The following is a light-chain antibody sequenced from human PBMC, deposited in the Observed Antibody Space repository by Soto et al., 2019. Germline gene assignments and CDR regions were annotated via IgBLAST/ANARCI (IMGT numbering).Light chain of an antibody. J-gene: IGKJ1*01. CDR3: QQYGSSSGWT. V-gene: IGKV3-20*01. CDR1: QAVTNNL. CDR2: GAS. Sequence: EIVLTQSPGTLSLSPGERATLSCRASQAVTNNLLAWSQQSLGQAPRLLIYGASNRATGIPDRFSGSGSGTDFTLTISSLEPEDFAVYYCQQYGSSSGWTFGQGTKVDVK.